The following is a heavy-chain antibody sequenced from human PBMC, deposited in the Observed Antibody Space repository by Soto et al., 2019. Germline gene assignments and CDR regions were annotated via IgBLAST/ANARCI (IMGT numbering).Heavy chain of an antibody. CDR2: ISGSGGST. V-gene: IGHV3-23*01. Sequence: GGSLRLSCAASGFTFSSYAMSWVRQAPGKGLEWVSAISGSGGSTYYADSVKGRFTISRDNSKNTLYLQMNSLRAEDTAVYYCAKDSIPNNWNYYFDYWGQGTLVTVSS. CDR3: AKDSIPNNWNYYFDY. CDR1: GFTFSSYA. D-gene: IGHD1-7*01. J-gene: IGHJ4*02.